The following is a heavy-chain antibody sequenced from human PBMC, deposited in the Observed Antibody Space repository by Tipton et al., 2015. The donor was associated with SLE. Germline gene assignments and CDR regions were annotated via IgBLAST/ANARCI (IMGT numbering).Heavy chain of an antibody. D-gene: IGHD2-15*01. CDR2: ISYDGSNK. Sequence: SLRLSCAASGFTFSSYAMHWVRQAPGMGLEWVAVISYDGSNKYYADSVKGRFTISRDNSKNTLYLQMNSLRAEDTAVYYCARGSEGYCSDDSCFGGDYYYYYGLDVWGPGTTLTVSS. J-gene: IGHJ6*02. CDR3: ARGSEGYCSDDSCFGGDYYYYYGLDV. CDR1: GFTFSSYA. V-gene: IGHV3-30-3*01.